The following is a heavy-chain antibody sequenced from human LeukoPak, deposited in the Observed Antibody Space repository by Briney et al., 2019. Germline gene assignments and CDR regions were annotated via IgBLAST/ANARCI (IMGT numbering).Heavy chain of an antibody. J-gene: IGHJ4*02. D-gene: IGHD3-22*01. V-gene: IGHV3-30*18. Sequence: GGSLRLSCVASGFYFNTYGMHWVRQAPGEGLEWVTAMSKDGADKYYADSVKGRFTISRDNSKNTVYLQMNSLRPEDTAVYYCAKNDISGYYADFWGQGTLVIVSS. CDR2: MSKDGADK. CDR1: GFYFNTYG. CDR3: AKNDISGYYADF.